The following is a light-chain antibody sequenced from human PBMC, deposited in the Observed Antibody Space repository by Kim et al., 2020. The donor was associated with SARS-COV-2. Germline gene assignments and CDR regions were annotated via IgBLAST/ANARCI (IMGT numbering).Light chain of an antibody. CDR1: SGSIANNY. J-gene: IGLJ3*02. Sequence: KTVTISCTRSSGSIANNYVQWYQQRPGSSPATVIYEDNQRPSGVPDRFSGSIDRSSNSASLTISGLKTEDEADYYCQSYDSSNPWVFGGGTKLTVL. CDR2: EDN. CDR3: QSYDSSNPWV. V-gene: IGLV6-57*01.